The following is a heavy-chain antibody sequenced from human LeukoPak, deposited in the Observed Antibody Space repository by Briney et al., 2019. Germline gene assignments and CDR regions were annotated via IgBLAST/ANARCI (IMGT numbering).Heavy chain of an antibody. J-gene: IGHJ6*03. V-gene: IGHV3-23*01. CDR3: AKAVDGSGSYYYYYYMDV. CDR2: ISGSGGST. CDR1: GFTFSSYA. D-gene: IGHD3-10*01. Sequence: GGSLRLSCAASGFTFSSYAMSWVRQAPGKGLEWVSAISGSGGSTYYADSVKGRVTISRDNSKNTLYLQMNSLRAEDTAVYYCAKAVDGSGSYYYYYYMDVWGKGTTVTVSS.